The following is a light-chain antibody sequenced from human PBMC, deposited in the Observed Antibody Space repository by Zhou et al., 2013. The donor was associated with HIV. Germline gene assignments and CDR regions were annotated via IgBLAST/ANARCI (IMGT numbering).Light chain of an antibody. Sequence: DIPMTQSPSSLSASVGDRVTISCRASQGISNFLAWFQQKPGKVPKLLIYAASTLQSGVPSRFSGRGSGTDFTLTINNLQPEDVATYYCQKYNRAPQAFGQGTKVEI. CDR3: QKYNRAPQA. CDR2: AAS. J-gene: IGKJ1*01. V-gene: IGKV1-27*01. CDR1: QGISNF.